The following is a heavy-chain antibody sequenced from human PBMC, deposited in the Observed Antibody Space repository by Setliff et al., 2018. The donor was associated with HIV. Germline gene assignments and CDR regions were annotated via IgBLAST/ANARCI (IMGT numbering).Heavy chain of an antibody. D-gene: IGHD6-6*01. CDR2: ISPNNGAA. CDR1: GYMILGYK. Sequence: SVKVSCKAIGYMILGYKMNWVRQAPGQGLEWIGRISPNNGAAEYAPKFQGRVSMALDTSISTAYLEIPRLTSDDAAVYFCARPRVFDSFDVWGQGTKVTVSS. J-gene: IGHJ3*01. CDR3: ARPRVFDSFDV. V-gene: IGHV1-2*06.